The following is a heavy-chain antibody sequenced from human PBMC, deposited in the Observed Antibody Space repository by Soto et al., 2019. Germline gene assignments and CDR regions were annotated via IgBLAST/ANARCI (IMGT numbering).Heavy chain of an antibody. V-gene: IGHV4-4*02. CDR3: ARDKGAGPDFWSGYYNNYYYGMDV. Sequence: PSETLSLTCAVSGGSISSSNWWSWVRQPPGKGLEWIGEIYHSGSTSYNPSLKSRVTIPVDKSKNQFSLKLSSVTAADTAVYYCARDKGAGPDFWSGYYNNYYYGMDVWGQGTTVTVSS. D-gene: IGHD3-3*01. CDR2: IYHSGST. J-gene: IGHJ6*02. CDR1: GGSISSSNW.